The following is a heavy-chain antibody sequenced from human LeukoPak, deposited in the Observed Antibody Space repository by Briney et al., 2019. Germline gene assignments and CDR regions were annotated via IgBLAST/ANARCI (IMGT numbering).Heavy chain of an antibody. V-gene: IGHV3-20*04. CDR2: INWDGGST. CDR1: GFTFDDYG. CDR3: ARTYQLLYDDAFDI. Sequence: PGGSLRLSCAASGFTFDDYGMSWVRQAPGKGLEWVSGINWDGGSTGYADPVKGRFTISRDNAKNSLYLQMNSLRAEDTAMYYCARTYQLLYDDAFDIWGQGTMVTVSS. J-gene: IGHJ3*02. D-gene: IGHD2-2*02.